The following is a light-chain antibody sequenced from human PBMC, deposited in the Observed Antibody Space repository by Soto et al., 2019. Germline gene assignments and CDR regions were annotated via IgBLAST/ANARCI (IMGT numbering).Light chain of an antibody. J-gene: IGKJ2*01. CDR2: DAS. V-gene: IGKV3-15*01. CDR3: QHYNYWPYT. Sequence: EIVVTQSRATLSLSPGERSTLPCRASQTIDNTLAWYQRKPGQAPRLLIYDASTRATGVPARFSGSGSGTDFTLTISSLQSEDFAVYYCQHYNYWPYTFGQGTKVDIK. CDR1: QTIDNT.